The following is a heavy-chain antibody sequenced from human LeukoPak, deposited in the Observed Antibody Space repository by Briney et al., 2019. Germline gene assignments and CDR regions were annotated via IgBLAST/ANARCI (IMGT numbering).Heavy chain of an antibody. CDR2: INPNSGGT. J-gene: IGHJ1*01. D-gene: IGHD2-21*02. Sequence: GASAKVSCKASGYTFTGYYMHWVRQAPGQGLEWMGWINPNSGGTNFAQKFQGRVTLTRDTSINTAYMELSSLRSDDTAVYYCARAKLDDCGGVCDQYFQHWGQGTLVTVSS. V-gene: IGHV1-2*02. CDR1: GYTFTGYY. CDR3: ARAKLDDCGGVCDQYFQH.